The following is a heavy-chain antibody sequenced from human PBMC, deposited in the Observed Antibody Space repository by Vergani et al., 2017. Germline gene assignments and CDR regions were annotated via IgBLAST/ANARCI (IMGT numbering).Heavy chain of an antibody. J-gene: IGHJ6*03. CDR2: IYYSGST. V-gene: IGHV4-59*06. CDR3: ARDLRTWGYMDV. D-gene: IGHD3-16*01. Sequence: QLLESGGGLIQPGGSLRLSCAASGFTFNSYAMPWVRQAPGKGLEWVGYIYYSGSTYYNPSLNSRVTISVDTSKNQFSLKLSSVTAAETAVYYCARDLRTWGYMDVWGKGTTVTVSS. CDR1: GFTFNSYA.